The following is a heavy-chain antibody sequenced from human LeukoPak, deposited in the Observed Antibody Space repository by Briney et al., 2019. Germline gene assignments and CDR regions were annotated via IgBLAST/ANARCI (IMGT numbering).Heavy chain of an antibody. Sequence: PGGSLRLSCAASGFTFSSYGMHWVRQAPGKGLEWVAVIWYDGSNKYYADSVKGRFTISRDNSKNTLYLQMNSLRAEDTAVYYCARSYGSGRASRFFYYYYGMDVWGQGTTVTVSS. J-gene: IGHJ6*02. CDR3: ARSYGSGRASRFFYYYYGMDV. CDR2: IWYDGSNK. D-gene: IGHD3-10*01. CDR1: GFTFSSYG. V-gene: IGHV3-33*01.